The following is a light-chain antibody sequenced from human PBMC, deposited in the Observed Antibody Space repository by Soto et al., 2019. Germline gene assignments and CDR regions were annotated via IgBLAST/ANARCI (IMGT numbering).Light chain of an antibody. CDR2: RDN. V-gene: IGLV1-47*01. CDR3: AAWDDSLSGL. J-gene: IGLJ3*02. CDR1: TSNIGSSF. Sequence: QSVLTQPPSASGTPGQSITISCSGSTSNIGSSFVYWYQQLPGTAPKLLIYRDNQRPSGVPDRFSGSKSGTSASLAISGLRSEDEAEYYCAAWDDSLSGLFGGGTKLTVL.